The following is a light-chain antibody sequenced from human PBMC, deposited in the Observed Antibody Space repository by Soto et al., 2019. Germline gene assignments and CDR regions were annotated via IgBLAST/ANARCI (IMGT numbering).Light chain of an antibody. CDR3: QQYGKSAMFT. J-gene: IGKJ2*01. Sequence: EIVLTQSPGTLSLSPGHRATLSCRASQSVSSSYLAWYQQKPGQAPSLLIYGASNRATGIPDRFSGGGSGTDFTLTISRLEPEDFAVYYCQQYGKSAMFTFGQGTKLEIK. V-gene: IGKV3-20*01. CDR1: QSVSSSY. CDR2: GAS.